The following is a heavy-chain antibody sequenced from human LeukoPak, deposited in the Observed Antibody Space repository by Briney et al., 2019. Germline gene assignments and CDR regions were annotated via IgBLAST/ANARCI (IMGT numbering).Heavy chain of an antibody. V-gene: IGHV1-18*01. D-gene: IGHD3-22*01. Sequence: GASVKVSCKASGYTFTSYGISWVRQAPGQGLEWMGWISAYNGNTNYAQKLQGRDTMTTDTSTSTAYMGLRSLRSDDTAVYYCARGYDSSGYYEGFDYWGQGTLVTVSS. CDR2: ISAYNGNT. J-gene: IGHJ4*02. CDR3: ARGYDSSGYYEGFDY. CDR1: GYTFTSYG.